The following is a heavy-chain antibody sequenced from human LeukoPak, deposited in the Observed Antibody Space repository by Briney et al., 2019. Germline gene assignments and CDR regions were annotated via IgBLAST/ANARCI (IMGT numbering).Heavy chain of an antibody. Sequence: GGSLRLSCVASGFTFSSYSMNWVRQAPGKGLEWVSSITRGSNYIYYADSVKGRFTISRDNAKNSLYLQMNSLRAEDTAVYYCASSRYDSSGYYGITAYWGQGTLVTVSS. J-gene: IGHJ4*02. CDR1: GFTFSSYS. V-gene: IGHV3-21*01. CDR3: ASSRYDSSGYYGITAY. CDR2: ITRGSNYI. D-gene: IGHD3-22*01.